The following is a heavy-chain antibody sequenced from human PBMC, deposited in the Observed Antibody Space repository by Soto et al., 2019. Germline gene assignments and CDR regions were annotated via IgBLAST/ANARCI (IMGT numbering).Heavy chain of an antibody. CDR3: ARGSTGISYSYYYYGMDV. CDR2: INHSGST. CDR1: GGSFSGYY. J-gene: IGHJ6*02. D-gene: IGHD1-1*01. Sequence: SETLSLTCAVYGGSFSGYYWSWIRQPPGKGLEWIGEINHSGSTNYNPSLKSRVTISVDTSKNQFSLKLSSVTAADTAVYYCARGSTGISYSYYYYGMDVCGQWTTVTVSS. V-gene: IGHV4-34*01.